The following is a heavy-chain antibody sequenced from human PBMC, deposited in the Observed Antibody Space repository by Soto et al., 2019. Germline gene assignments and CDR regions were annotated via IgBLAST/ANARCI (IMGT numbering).Heavy chain of an antibody. CDR1: GGSFSGYY. Sequence: SETLSLTCAVYGGSFSGYYWSWIRQPPGKGLEWIGEINHSGSTNYNPSLKSRVTISVDTSKNQFSLKLSSVTAADTAVYYCARGSKIWFGEIGAFDIWGQGTMVTVSS. CDR3: ARGSKIWFGEIGAFDI. V-gene: IGHV4-34*01. D-gene: IGHD3-10*01. CDR2: INHSGST. J-gene: IGHJ3*02.